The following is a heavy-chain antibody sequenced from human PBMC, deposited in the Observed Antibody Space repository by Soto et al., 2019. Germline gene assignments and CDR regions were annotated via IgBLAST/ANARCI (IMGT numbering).Heavy chain of an antibody. D-gene: IGHD6-13*01. J-gene: IGHJ4*02. CDR2: INYSGRT. V-gene: IGHV4-59*01. CDR3: ARYAGSSWFDY. CDR1: GGSISTYY. Sequence: PSETLSLTCTVSGGSISTYYWSWIRQPPGKGLECIGYINYSGRTNYNPSLKSRVTMSLDTSKNQFSLKLRSVTAADTAVFYCARYAGSSWFDYWGQGTLVTVSS.